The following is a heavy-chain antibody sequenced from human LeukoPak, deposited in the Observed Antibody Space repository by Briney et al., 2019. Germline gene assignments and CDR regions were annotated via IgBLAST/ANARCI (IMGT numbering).Heavy chain of an antibody. Sequence: SETLSLTCTVSGGSISSSRYYWGWIRQPPGKGLEWIGSIYYSGSTYYNPSLKSRVTISVDTSKNQFSLKLSSVTAADTAVYYCARYNPEMATLIQACFDYWGQGTLVTVSS. D-gene: IGHD5-24*01. CDR3: ARYNPEMATLIQACFDY. V-gene: IGHV4-39*07. CDR1: GGSISSSRYY. CDR2: IYYSGST. J-gene: IGHJ4*02.